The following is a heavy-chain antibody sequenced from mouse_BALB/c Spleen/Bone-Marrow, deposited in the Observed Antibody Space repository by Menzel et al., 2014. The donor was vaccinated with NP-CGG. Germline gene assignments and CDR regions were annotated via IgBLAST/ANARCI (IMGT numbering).Heavy chain of an antibody. Sequence: EVQLQESGGALVKPGGSLKLSCAASGFTFSTYAMSWVRQSPEKRLEWVAEISSGGSYTYYPDTVTGRFTISRDNAKNTLYLEMRSLRYEDTAMYYCGRDGYGSSDWGQGTLVPGSA. D-gene: IGHD1-1*01. CDR2: ISSGGSYT. CDR3: GRDGYGSSD. CDR1: GFTFSTYA. J-gene: IGHJ3*01. V-gene: IGHV5-9-4*01.